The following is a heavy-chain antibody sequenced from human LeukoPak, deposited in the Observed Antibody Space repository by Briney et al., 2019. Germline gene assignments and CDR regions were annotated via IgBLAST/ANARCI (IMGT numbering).Heavy chain of an antibody. D-gene: IGHD5-18*01. CDR2: ISGSAHKI. CDR3: AGRPTGYSSGYIH. J-gene: IGHJ4*02. Sequence: GGSLRLSCVASGITFSNYAVSWVRQAPEKGLDWVSVISGSAHKIRYADSVKGRFTISRDNSENIEYLQMNNLRVEDTAVYYCAGRPTGYSSGYIHWGQGTLVTVSS. V-gene: IGHV3-23*01. CDR1: GITFSNYA.